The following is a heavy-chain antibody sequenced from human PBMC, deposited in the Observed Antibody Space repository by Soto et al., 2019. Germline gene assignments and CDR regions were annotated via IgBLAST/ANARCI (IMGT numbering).Heavy chain of an antibody. CDR1: GCTFTSYA. J-gene: IGHJ4*02. Sequence: ASVKVSCKASGCTFTSYAMHWVRQAPGQRLEWMGWINAGNGNTKYSQKFQGRVTITRDTSASTAYMELSSLRSEDTAVYYCANSIAARSMLYYFDYWGQGTLVTVSS. CDR3: ANSIAARSMLYYFDY. D-gene: IGHD6-6*01. CDR2: INAGNGNT. V-gene: IGHV1-3*01.